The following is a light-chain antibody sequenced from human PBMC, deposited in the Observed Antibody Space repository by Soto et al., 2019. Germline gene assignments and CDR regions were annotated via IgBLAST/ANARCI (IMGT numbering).Light chain of an antibody. V-gene: IGLV2-14*01. CDR1: SSDVGGYNY. J-gene: IGLJ1*01. CDR3: SSYTSSSTLYV. Sequence: QSVLTQPASVSGSPGQSITISCTGTSSDVGGYNYVSWYQQHPGKDPKLMIYDVSNRPSGVSNRFSGSKSGNTASLTISGLQAEDEADYYCSSYTSSSTLYVFGTGTKVTV. CDR2: DVS.